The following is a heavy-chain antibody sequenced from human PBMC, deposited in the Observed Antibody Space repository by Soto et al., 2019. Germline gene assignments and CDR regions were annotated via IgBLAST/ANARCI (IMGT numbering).Heavy chain of an antibody. V-gene: IGHV2-5*02. Sequence: QITLREAGPTRVRPTQPLSLTCTFSGFSLHTSQVGVGWIRQPPGKALEWLELIYWDDDKRYRPSLKSRLSITKDTSENQVVLIMTNMDPVDTATYYCAYRALYSGSYWDGGYFDSWGQGALITVSS. D-gene: IGHD1-26*01. J-gene: IGHJ4*02. CDR3: AYRALYSGSYWDGGYFDS. CDR2: IYWDDDK. CDR1: GFSLHTSQVG.